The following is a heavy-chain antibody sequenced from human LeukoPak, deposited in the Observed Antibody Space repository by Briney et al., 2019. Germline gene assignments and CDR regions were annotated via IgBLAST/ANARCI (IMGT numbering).Heavy chain of an antibody. CDR3: ARDFGFASA. Sequence: SETLSLTCSVSGGSISSDYWAWIRQPPGKGLEWIRYMYYTGSTNYNPSLKSRVTISLATSKNQFSLKLTSVTAADTAVYYCARDFGFASAWGQGALVTVSS. V-gene: IGHV4-59*12. D-gene: IGHD3-16*01. CDR2: MYYTGST. J-gene: IGHJ5*02. CDR1: GGSISSDY.